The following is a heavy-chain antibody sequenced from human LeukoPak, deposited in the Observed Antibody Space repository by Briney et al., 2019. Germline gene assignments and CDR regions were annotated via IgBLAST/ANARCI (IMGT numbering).Heavy chain of an antibody. J-gene: IGHJ5*02. V-gene: IGHV3-53*01. CDR2: IYSGGST. D-gene: IGHD3-10*01. Sequence: GGSLRLSCAASGFTFSSYEMNWVRQAPGKGLEWVSVIYSGGSTYYADSVKGRFTISRDNSKNTLYLQMNSLRAEDTAVYYCAKAGPPTPYGSGTPNWFDPWGQGTLVTVSS. CDR3: AKAGPPTPYGSGTPNWFDP. CDR1: GFTFSSYE.